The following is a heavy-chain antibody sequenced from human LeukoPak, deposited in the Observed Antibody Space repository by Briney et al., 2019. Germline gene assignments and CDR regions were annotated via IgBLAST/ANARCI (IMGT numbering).Heavy chain of an antibody. CDR2: IYPGDSDT. Sequence: SGESLKISCKGSGYSFTSYWIGWVRQMPGKGLEWKGIIYPGDSDTRYSPSFQGQVTISADKSISTAYLQWSSLKASDTAMYYCARRPWKYSSPFDYWGQGTLVTVSS. J-gene: IGHJ4*02. CDR3: ARRPWKYSSPFDY. V-gene: IGHV5-51*01. CDR1: GYSFTSYW. D-gene: IGHD6-6*01.